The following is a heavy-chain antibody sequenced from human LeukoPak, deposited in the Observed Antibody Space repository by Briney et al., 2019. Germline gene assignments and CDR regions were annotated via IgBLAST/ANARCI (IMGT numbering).Heavy chain of an antibody. CDR2: ISYDGSNK. D-gene: IGHD1-20*01. Sequence: GGSLRLSCAASGFTFSSYAMHWVRQAPGKGLEWVAVISYDGSNKYYADSVKGRFTISRDNSKNTLYLQMNSLRAEDTAVYYCARDGGNWHDAFDFWGQGTMVTVSS. CDR3: ARDGGNWHDAFDF. J-gene: IGHJ3*01. CDR1: GFTFSSYA. V-gene: IGHV3-30-3*01.